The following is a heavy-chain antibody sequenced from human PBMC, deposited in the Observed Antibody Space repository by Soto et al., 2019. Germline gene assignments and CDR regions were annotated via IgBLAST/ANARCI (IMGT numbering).Heavy chain of an antibody. Sequence: GGSLRLSCVASGFTFSSFYMGWVRQAPGKGLEWVANIKQTGSEKYYVDSVKGRFTISRDDAKNSLYLQMNSLRAEDTAVYYCANPSTTYSSSEFDYWGQGTLVTVSS. D-gene: IGHD6-6*01. CDR3: ANPSTTYSSSEFDY. CDR1: GFTFSSFY. CDR2: IKQTGSEK. J-gene: IGHJ4*02. V-gene: IGHV3-7*03.